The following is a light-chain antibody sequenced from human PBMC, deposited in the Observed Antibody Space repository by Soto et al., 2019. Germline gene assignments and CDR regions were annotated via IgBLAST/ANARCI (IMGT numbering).Light chain of an antibody. J-gene: IGKJ4*01. CDR1: QSVSSSY. Sequence: IALTLSPGTLSLSPGERATLSCRASQSVSSSYLAWYQQKPGQAPRLLIYGASSRATGIPDRFSGSGSGTDFTLTISRLEPEDFAVYYCQQYGSSPLTFGGGTKVDIK. CDR2: GAS. CDR3: QQYGSSPLT. V-gene: IGKV3-20*01.